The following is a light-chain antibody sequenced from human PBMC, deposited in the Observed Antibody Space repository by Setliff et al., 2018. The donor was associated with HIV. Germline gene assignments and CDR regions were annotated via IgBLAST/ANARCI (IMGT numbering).Light chain of an antibody. V-gene: IGLV3-21*03. CDR2: DDS. CDR3: QVWDSSSDHVG. Sequence: SYELTQPPSVSLAPGKTARITCGGNNIGRKSVHWYQQKPGQAPVLAVSDDSDRPSGIPERFSGSISGNTATLTISRVEAGDEADYYCQVWDSSSDHVGFGGGTKVTVL. CDR1: NIGRKS. J-gene: IGLJ2*01.